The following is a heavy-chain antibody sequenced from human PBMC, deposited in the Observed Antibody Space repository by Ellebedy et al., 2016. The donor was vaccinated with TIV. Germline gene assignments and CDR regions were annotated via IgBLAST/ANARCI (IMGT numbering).Heavy chain of an antibody. CDR2: IYHSGRT. V-gene: IGHV4-38-2*02. Sequence: MPSETLSLTCSVSGYSISSGYFWGWIRQPPGKGLEWIGSIYHSGRTYYNPSLKSRVTISVDTSKNQFSLKLSSVTGADTAVYYCARDIGARWDYWGRGTLVTVSS. CDR3: ARDIGARWDY. D-gene: IGHD6-6*01. CDR1: GYSISSGYF. J-gene: IGHJ4*02.